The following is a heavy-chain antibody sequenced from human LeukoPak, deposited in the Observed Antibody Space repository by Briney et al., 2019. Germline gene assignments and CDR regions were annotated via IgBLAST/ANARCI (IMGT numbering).Heavy chain of an antibody. V-gene: IGHV3-53*04. D-gene: IGHD6-19*01. CDR2: IYSGGST. CDR3: ARGGGKGAGSSDFDY. Sequence: GGSLRLSCAASGFTFSSYWMSWVRQAPGKGLEWVSVIYSGGSTYYADSVKGRFTISRHNSKNTLYLQMNSLRAEDTAVYYCARGGGKGAGSSDFDYWGQGTLVTVSS. J-gene: IGHJ4*02. CDR1: GFTFSSYW.